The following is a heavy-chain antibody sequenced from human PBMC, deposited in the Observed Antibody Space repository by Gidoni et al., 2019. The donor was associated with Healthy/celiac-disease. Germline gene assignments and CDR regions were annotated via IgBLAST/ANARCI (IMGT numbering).Heavy chain of an antibody. D-gene: IGHD6-19*01. Sequence: EVQPLESGGGVVQLGGSMRLFCAASGFTGSSSAMSWVRQAPGKGLEWVSAISGSGGSTYYADAVKGRFTISRDNSKNTLYLQMNSLRAEDTAVYYCAKSSGWYYQPNDYWGQGTLVTVSS. CDR1: GFTGSSSA. CDR2: ISGSGGST. CDR3: AKSSGWYYQPNDY. J-gene: IGHJ4*02. V-gene: IGHV3-23*01.